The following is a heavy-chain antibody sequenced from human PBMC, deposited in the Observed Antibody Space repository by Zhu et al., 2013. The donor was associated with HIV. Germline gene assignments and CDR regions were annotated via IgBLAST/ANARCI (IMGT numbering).Heavy chain of an antibody. CDR3: ARAILMVYWGVSLDY. Sequence: QVQLVQSGAEVKKPGASVKVSCKASGYTFTSYYMHWVRQAPGQGLEWMGIINPSGGSTSYAQKFQGRVTMTRDTSTSTVYMELSSLRSEDTAVYYCARAILMVYWGVSLDYWGQGTLVTVSS. D-gene: IGHD2-8*01. CDR1: GYTFTSYY. CDR2: INPSGGST. V-gene: IGHV1-46*03. J-gene: IGHJ4*02.